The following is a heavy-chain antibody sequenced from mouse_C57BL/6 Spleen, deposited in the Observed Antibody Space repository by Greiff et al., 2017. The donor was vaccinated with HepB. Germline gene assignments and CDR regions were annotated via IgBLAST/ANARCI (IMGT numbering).Heavy chain of an antibody. V-gene: IGHV1-75*01. CDR1: GYTFTDYY. CDR2: IFPGSGST. CDR3: ARAPGSSPHWYFDV. Sequence: VQLQQSGPELVKPGASVKISCKASGYTFTDYYINWVKQRPGQGLEWIGWIFPGSGSTYYNEKFKGKATLTVDNSSSTAYMLLSSLTSEDSAVYFCARAPGSSPHWYFDVWGTGTTVTVSS. D-gene: IGHD1-1*01. J-gene: IGHJ1*03.